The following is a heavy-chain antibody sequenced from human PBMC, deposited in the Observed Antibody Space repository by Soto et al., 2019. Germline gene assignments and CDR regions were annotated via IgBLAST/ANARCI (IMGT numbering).Heavy chain of an antibody. CDR1: GGSISSGGYY. V-gene: IGHV4-31*03. D-gene: IGHD2-8*01. CDR2: IYYSGST. CDR3: ARVPDCINGICYPQPVDY. J-gene: IGHJ4*02. Sequence: QLQLQESGPGLVKPSQTLSLICTVSGGSISSGGYYWSWIRQHPGKGLEWIGYIYYSGSTYYNPSLKSRITMSVDTSKNQFSLKLSSVTAADTAVYYCARVPDCINGICYPQPVDYWGQGTLVTVSS.